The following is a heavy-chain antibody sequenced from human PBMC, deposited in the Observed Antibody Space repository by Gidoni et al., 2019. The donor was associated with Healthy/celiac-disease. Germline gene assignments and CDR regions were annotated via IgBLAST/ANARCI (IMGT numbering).Heavy chain of an antibody. J-gene: IGHJ6*02. CDR2: ISAYNGNT. CDR3: ARDYYDYIWGSYRPYYYYGMDV. D-gene: IGHD3-16*02. V-gene: IGHV1-18*01. CDR1: GYTFTSYG. Sequence: QVQLVQSGAEVKKPGASVTVSCKASGYTFTSYGISWVRQAPGQGLEWMGWISAYNGNTNYAQKLQGRVTMTTDTSTSTAYMELRSLRSDDTAVYYCARDYYDYIWGSYRPYYYYGMDVWGQGTTVTVSS.